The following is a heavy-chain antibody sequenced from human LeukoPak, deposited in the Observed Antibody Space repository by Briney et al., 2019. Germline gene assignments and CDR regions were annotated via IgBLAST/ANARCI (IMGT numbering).Heavy chain of an antibody. Sequence: KPSETLSLTCSVSGGPLSSYYWSWIRQSAGKGLEWIGRIYPSGTTNYNPSLKSRVTVSLDTSKNHFSLNLSSVTAADTAMYYCAREEFCNGGGCSFDSWGQGALVTVSS. CDR3: AREEFCNGGGCSFDS. CDR1: GGPLSSYY. V-gene: IGHV4-4*07. J-gene: IGHJ4*02. D-gene: IGHD2-15*01. CDR2: IYPSGTT.